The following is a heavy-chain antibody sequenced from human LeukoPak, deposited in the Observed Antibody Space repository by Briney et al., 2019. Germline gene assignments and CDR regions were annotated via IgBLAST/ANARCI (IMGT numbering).Heavy chain of an antibody. CDR3: ARQAITRQDRPFLAYYFNF. Sequence: PSETLSLTCTVSGGSISSSNYYWGWIRQPPGKGLEWIGSIYYTGSTYYSPSLKSRVTISVETSKNQVSLRLRSVTAADTAVYFCARQAITRQDRPFLAYYFNFWGQGSLVAVSS. V-gene: IGHV4-39*01. CDR2: IYYTGST. CDR1: GGSISSSNYY. J-gene: IGHJ4*02. D-gene: IGHD3-3*01.